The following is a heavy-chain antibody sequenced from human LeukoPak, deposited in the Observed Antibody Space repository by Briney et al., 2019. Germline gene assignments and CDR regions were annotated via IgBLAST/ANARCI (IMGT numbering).Heavy chain of an antibody. J-gene: IGHJ5*02. CDR2: ISSSGYNT. CDR1: GFTFSSHG. D-gene: IGHD5-18*01. CDR3: AKGRGYSYGRVFDP. Sequence: PGGSLRLSCAGSGFTFSSHGMHWVRQAPGKGLEWASAISSSGYNTYYADSVKGRFTISRDNSKNTLYLQMNSLRADDTAVYYCAKGRGYSYGRVFDPWGQGTLVTVSS. V-gene: IGHV3-23*01.